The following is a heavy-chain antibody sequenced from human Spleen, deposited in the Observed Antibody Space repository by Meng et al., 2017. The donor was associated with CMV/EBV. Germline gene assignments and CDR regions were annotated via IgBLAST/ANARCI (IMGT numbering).Heavy chain of an antibody. CDR3: ARATENFEVEPPAILFDY. Sequence: ASVKVSCKTSGYTFTGYYLHWVRQAPGQGLEWMGWINPNSGATNFAQKFQGRVTMTRDTSISTAYMELRRLTSDDTAVYYCARATENFEVEPPAILFDYWGQGTLVTVSS. CDR2: INPNSGAT. J-gene: IGHJ4*02. V-gene: IGHV1-2*02. D-gene: IGHD2-2*02. CDR1: GYTFTGYY.